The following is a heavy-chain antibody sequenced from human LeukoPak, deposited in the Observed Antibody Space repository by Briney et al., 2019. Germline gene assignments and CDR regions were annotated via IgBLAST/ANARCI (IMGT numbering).Heavy chain of an antibody. V-gene: IGHV3-23*01. J-gene: IGHJ4*02. Sequence: PGGSLRLSCAASGFTFSSYAMSWARQAPGKGLEWVSAISGSGGSTYYADSVKGRFTISRDNSKNTLYLQMNSLRAEDTAVYYCAKSRYSSSFAYFDYWGQGTLVTVSS. D-gene: IGHD6-13*01. CDR1: GFTFSSYA. CDR2: ISGSGGST. CDR3: AKSRYSSSFAYFDY.